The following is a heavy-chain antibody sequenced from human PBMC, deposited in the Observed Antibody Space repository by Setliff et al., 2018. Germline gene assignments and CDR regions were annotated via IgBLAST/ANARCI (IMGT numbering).Heavy chain of an antibody. CDR2: ITTYNGDT. CDR3: ARGGQLAPFDY. CDR1: GYTFTNYG. Sequence: RASVKVSCKASGYTFTNYGISWVRQAPGQGLAWMGWITTYNGDTNYAQKLQGRVTMTTDTSTSTAYMELRSLRSDDTAVYYCARGGQLAPFDYWGQGTLVTVSS. V-gene: IGHV1-18*01. J-gene: IGHJ4*02.